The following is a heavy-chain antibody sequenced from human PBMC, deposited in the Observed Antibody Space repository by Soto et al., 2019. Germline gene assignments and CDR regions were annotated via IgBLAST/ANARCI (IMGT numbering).Heavy chain of an antibody. CDR1: GYTFTTYW. J-gene: IGHJ4*02. Sequence: PGESLKISCKGSGYTFTTYWIGWVRQMPGKGLEWMTIIYPADSDTRYNPSFQGQVTISVYKSINTAYLQWSSLKASDTAMYYCVRLHPTRPFDSRGQGTLVTVSS. CDR2: IYPADSDT. CDR3: VRLHPTRPFDS. D-gene: IGHD2-2*01. V-gene: IGHV5-51*01.